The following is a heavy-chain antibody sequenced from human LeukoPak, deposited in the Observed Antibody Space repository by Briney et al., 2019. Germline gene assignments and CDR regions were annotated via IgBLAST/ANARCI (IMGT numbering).Heavy chain of an antibody. J-gene: IGHJ2*01. Sequence: PSETLSLTCAVSGGSISSGDYSWSWIRQPPGRELEWIGFIYSTGNTYYSPSLKSRVTISVDTSKNQFSLKLSSVTAADTAVYYCARPALRVVRAWYFDLWGRGTLVTVSS. V-gene: IGHV4-30-4*07. CDR2: IYSTGNT. CDR1: GGSISSGDYS. D-gene: IGHD3-22*01. CDR3: ARPALRVVRAWYFDL.